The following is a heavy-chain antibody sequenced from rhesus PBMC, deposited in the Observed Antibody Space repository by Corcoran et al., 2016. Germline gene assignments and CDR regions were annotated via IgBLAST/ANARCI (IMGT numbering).Heavy chain of an antibody. CDR2: IYGSSTST. V-gene: IGHV4S10*01. J-gene: IGHJ3*01. D-gene: IGHD3-9*01. Sequence: QVQLQESGPGVVKPSETLSLTCAVSGASISDSYRWSWIRQPPGKGLEWIGYIYGSSTSTNYLPSLKSRVTISKDTSKNQFSLKLSSVTAADTAVYYCALEDTDAFDFWGQGLRVTVSS. CDR1: GASISDSYR. CDR3: ALEDTDAFDF.